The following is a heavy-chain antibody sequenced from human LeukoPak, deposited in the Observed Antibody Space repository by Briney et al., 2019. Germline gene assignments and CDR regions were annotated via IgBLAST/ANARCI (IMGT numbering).Heavy chain of an antibody. CDR3: AREGEYCSGGSCYWVDY. CDR2: IRCEAYGGTT. Sequence: GGSLRLSRTASGFSFGYYVMRWFRQAPGKGLEWVGFIRCEAYGGTTEYAAYVTGRFTISRDDSKSIAYLQMNRLKTEETDMYYCAREGEYCSGGSCYWVDYWGQGTLVTVSS. J-gene: IGHJ4*02. CDR1: GFSFGYYV. V-gene: IGHV3-49*03. D-gene: IGHD2-15*01.